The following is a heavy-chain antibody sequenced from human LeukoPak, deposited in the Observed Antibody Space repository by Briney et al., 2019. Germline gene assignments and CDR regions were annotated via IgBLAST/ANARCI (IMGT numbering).Heavy chain of an antibody. V-gene: IGHV1-69*05. Sequence: SVKVSCKASGGTFSSYAISWVRQAPGQGLEWMGGIIPIFGTANYAQKFQGRVTMTRDTSISTAYMELSRLRSDDTAVYYCARAGIPNYYYYMDVWGKGTTVTISS. CDR3: ARAGIPNYYYYMDV. D-gene: IGHD6-13*01. J-gene: IGHJ6*03. CDR1: GGTFSSYA. CDR2: IIPIFGTA.